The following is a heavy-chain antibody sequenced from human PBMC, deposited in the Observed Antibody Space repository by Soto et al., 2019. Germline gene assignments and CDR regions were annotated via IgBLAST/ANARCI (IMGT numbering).Heavy chain of an antibody. Sequence: SVKVSCKASGGTFSSYAISWVRQAPGQGLEWMGGIIPIFGTANYAQKFQGRVTITADESTSTAYMELSSLRSEDTAVYYCADGDRYYYGSGPYYYYGMDVWGQGTTVTVSS. CDR3: ADGDRYYYGSGPYYYYGMDV. V-gene: IGHV1-69*13. CDR2: IIPIFGTA. J-gene: IGHJ6*01. CDR1: GGTFSSYA. D-gene: IGHD3-10*01.